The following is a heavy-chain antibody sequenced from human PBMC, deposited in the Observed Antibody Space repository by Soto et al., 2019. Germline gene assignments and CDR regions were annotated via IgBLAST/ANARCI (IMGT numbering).Heavy chain of an antibody. Sequence: QVQLVQSGAEVKKPGASVKVSCKASGYTFTSYAMHWVRQSPGQRLERMDWINAGNGHTKDSQKVQARVTITRDTSASTADMELSSLRSEDTAVYYCARDRGHDIVVVVAATRVDYWGQGTLVTVSS. CDR2: INAGNGHT. V-gene: IGHV1-3*01. CDR1: GYTFTSYA. CDR3: ARDRGHDIVVVVAATRVDY. D-gene: IGHD2-15*01. J-gene: IGHJ4*02.